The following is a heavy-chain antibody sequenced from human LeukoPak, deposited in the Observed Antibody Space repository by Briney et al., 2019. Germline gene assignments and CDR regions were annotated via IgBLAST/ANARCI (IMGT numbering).Heavy chain of an antibody. CDR1: GYTFTGYY. D-gene: IGHD4/OR15-4a*01. CDR3: ARDTEGASLPLDY. Sequence: ASVTVSCKASGYTFTGYYMHWVRQALGQGLEWMGWINPNSGGTNYAQKFQGRVTMTRDTSISTAYMELSRLRSDDTAVYYCARDTEGASLPLDYWGQGTLVTVSS. V-gene: IGHV1-2*02. J-gene: IGHJ4*02. CDR2: INPNSGGT.